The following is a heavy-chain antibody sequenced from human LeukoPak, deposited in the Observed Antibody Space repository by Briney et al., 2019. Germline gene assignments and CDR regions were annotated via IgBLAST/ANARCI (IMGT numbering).Heavy chain of an antibody. Sequence: ASVKVSCKASGYTFTSYGISWVRQAPGQGLEWMGWISAYNGNTNYAQNLQGRVTMTTDTSTSTTYMELRSLRSDDTAVYYCAREWHSGYADYWGQGTLVTVSS. CDR3: AREWHSGYADY. J-gene: IGHJ4*02. CDR1: GYTFTSYG. V-gene: IGHV1-18*01. CDR2: ISAYNGNT. D-gene: IGHD3-22*01.